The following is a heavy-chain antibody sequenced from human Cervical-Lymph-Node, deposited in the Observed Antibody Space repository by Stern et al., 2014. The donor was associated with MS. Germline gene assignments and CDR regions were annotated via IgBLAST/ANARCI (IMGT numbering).Heavy chain of an antibody. CDR2: MYWSDDK. J-gene: IGHJ4*02. Sequence: ESGPTLVKPTQTLTLTCTFSGFSLSTSGVGVGWIRQPPGKALEWLALMYWSDDKYYSPSLKNRLTITKDPSKNQVVLTLTNMDPVDTATYYCPRALYGDYFDYWGQGSLVTVSS. CDR1: GFSLSTSGVG. CDR3: PRALYGDYFDY. D-gene: IGHD4-17*01. V-gene: IGHV2-5*01.